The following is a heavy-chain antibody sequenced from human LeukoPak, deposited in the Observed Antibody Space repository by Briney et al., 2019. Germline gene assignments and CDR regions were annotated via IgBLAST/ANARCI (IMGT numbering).Heavy chain of an antibody. V-gene: IGHV1-8*03. J-gene: IGHJ4*02. CDR1: GYTFTSYD. Sequence: ASVKVSCKASGYTFTSYDINWVRQATGQGLEWMGWVNPNSGNTGYAQKFQGRVTITRNTSISTAYMELSSLRSEDTAVYYCARGLYKRYSSGWYVLDYWGQGTLVTVSS. CDR2: VNPNSGNT. CDR3: ARGLYKRYSSGWYVLDY. D-gene: IGHD6-19*01.